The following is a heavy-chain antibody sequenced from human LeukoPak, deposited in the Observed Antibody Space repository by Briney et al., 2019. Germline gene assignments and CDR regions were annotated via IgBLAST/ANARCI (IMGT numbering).Heavy chain of an antibody. J-gene: IGHJ6*02. V-gene: IGHV4-59*01. CDR1: VVPLSSYY. CDR3: ARTGYCSSTSCYGYYYGMDV. D-gene: IGHD2-2*01. Sequence: SETLSLTCTVSVVPLSSYYWSWLPQPPGKGLEWIGYIYCSGSTNYSPSLKSRVTLSLDTYKNHFSLKLSSVTAADTAVYYCARTGYCSSTSCYGYYYGMDVWGQGTTVTVSS. CDR2: IYCSGST.